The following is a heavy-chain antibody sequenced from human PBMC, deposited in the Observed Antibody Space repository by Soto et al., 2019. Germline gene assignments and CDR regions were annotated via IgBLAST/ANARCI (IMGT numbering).Heavy chain of an antibody. V-gene: IGHV4-59*01. J-gene: IGHJ4*02. Sequence: SETLSLTCTVSGGSISSYYWSWIRQPPGKGLEWIGYIYYSGSTNYNPSLKSRVTISVDTSKNQFSLKLSSVTAADTAVYYCARDRVWYDSSGYSQNYFDYWGQGTLVTVSS. CDR1: GGSISSYY. D-gene: IGHD3-22*01. CDR3: ARDRVWYDSSGYSQNYFDY. CDR2: IYYSGST.